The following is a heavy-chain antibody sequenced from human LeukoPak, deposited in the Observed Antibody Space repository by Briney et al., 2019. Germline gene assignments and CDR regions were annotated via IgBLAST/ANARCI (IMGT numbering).Heavy chain of an antibody. CDR1: GNTSTSFH. J-gene: IGHJ4*02. V-gene: IGHV1-46*01. D-gene: IGHD1-1*01. Sequence: ASVNVSCKASGNTSTSFHIHWVRQAPGQGLEYMGIIKVYGDTTIYAQRFQGRITMTRDTSTSTVYMELSSLNSEDTAVYYCARESPSTFYFDYWGQGTLVTVSS. CDR2: IKVYGDTT. CDR3: ARESPSTFYFDY.